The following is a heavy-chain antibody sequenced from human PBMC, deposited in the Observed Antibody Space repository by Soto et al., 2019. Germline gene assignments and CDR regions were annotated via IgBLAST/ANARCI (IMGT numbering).Heavy chain of an antibody. CDR2: IWYDGSNI. J-gene: IGHJ4*01. CDR3: ARDGESSSCIQVFGN. Sequence: SMRVSRAAVAVTCISFGIHWLRQDPGRGLERVAVIWYDGSNIYYADSVKGRCTISRDNSKNTLYLQMNSLRAEDTAVYYCARDGESSSCIQVFGNRGEGILVTLSS. V-gene: IGHV3-33*01. CDR1: AVTCISFG. D-gene: IGHD6-13*01.